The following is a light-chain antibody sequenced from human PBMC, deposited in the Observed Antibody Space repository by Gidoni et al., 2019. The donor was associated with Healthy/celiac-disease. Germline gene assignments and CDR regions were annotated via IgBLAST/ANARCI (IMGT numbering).Light chain of an antibody. CDR2: DAS. CDR1: QGISSA. J-gene: IGKJ4*01. Sequence: AIQFTHSPSSLSASVVDRVTITCRASQGISSALAWYQQKPGKAPKLLIYDASSWESGVTSRFSGSGSGTDFTLTIRSLQPEDFATYYCQQCNNYPLTFGGGTKVEIK. V-gene: IGKV1D-13*01. CDR3: QQCNNYPLT.